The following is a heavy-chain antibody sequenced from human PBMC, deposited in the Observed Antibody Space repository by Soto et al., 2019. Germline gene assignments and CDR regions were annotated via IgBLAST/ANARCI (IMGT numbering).Heavy chain of an antibody. J-gene: IGHJ4*02. CDR3: ARSYSRPTSFDY. CDR2: IYYSGST. Sequence: QVQLQESAPGLVKPSQTLSLTCTVSGGSISSGDYYWSWIRQPPGKGLEWIGYIYYSGSTYYNRSLKSRVTLSVDTSKNPCSLQLSSVTAADTAVYYCARSYSRPTSFDYWGQGCLVTVSS. D-gene: IGHD2-21*01. V-gene: IGHV4-30-4*01. CDR1: GGSISSGDYY.